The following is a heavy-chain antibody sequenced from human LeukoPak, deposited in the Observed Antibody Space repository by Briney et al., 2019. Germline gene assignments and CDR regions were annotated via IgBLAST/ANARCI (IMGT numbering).Heavy chain of an antibody. D-gene: IGHD5-12*01. V-gene: IGHV1-2*02. CDR1: GYTVPEYY. J-gene: IGHJ4*02. CDR3: SRVGGYSGYEPFDY. Sequence: ASVTVSCKTSGYTVPEYYMHWVRQAPGQRLEWMGWINPNSGGTNYAQKFQGRVTMTRDTSISTAYMELSRLRSDDTAVYYSSRVGGYSGYEPFDYWGQGTLVTVSS. CDR2: INPNSGGT.